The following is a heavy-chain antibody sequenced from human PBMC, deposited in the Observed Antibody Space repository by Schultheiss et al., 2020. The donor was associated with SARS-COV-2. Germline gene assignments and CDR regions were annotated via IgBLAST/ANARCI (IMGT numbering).Heavy chain of an antibody. CDR2: IYYSGST. J-gene: IGHJ5*02. D-gene: IGHD6-6*01. CDR1: GGSVSSGTYY. V-gene: IGHV4-61*01. Sequence: SETLSLTCTVSGGSVSSGTYYWSWIRQPPGKGLECIGYIYYSGSTNYNPSLKSRVTMSVDTSKNQFSLKLSSVTAADTAVYYCARQLVRTGWFDPWGQGTLVTVSS. CDR3: ARQLVRTGWFDP.